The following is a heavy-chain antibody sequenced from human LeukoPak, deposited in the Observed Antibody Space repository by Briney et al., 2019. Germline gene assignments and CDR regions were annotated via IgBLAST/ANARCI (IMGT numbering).Heavy chain of an antibody. J-gene: IGHJ4*02. CDR3: ASNVAGTVDNGFDY. CDR1: GLTFSDYY. D-gene: IGHD6-19*01. CDR2: ISSSGSTI. V-gene: IGHV3-11*04. Sequence: GSLRLSCAASGLTFSDYYMSWIRQAPGKGLEWVSYISSSGSTIYYADSVKGRFTISRDNAKNSLYLQMNSLRAEDTAVYYCASNVAGTVDNGFDYWGQGTLVTVSS.